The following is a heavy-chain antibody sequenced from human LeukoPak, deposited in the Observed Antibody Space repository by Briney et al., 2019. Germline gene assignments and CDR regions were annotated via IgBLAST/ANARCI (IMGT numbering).Heavy chain of an antibody. J-gene: IGHJ4*02. Sequence: ASVKVSCKASGYTFTGYYMHWVRQAPGQGLEWMGWINPNSGGTNYAQKFQGRVTMTRDTSISTACMGLSRLRSDDTAVYYCARRARYSSSWYLLDYWGQGTLVTVSS. D-gene: IGHD6-13*01. CDR1: GYTFTGYY. CDR3: ARRARYSSSWYLLDY. V-gene: IGHV1-2*02. CDR2: INPNSGGT.